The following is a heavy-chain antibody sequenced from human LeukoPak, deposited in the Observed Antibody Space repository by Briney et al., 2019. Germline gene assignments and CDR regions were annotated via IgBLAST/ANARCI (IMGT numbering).Heavy chain of an antibody. D-gene: IGHD6-6*01. J-gene: IGHJ4*02. Sequence: PGGSLRLSCAASGFSFSTYAIHWVRQAPGKGLEYVSAISTDGSRTYYGNSVKGRFTISRDNSKNTVYLQMDSLRAEDTAVYYCAKAFYSSSSLEGLFDYWGQGTLVTVSS. CDR1: GFSFSTYA. V-gene: IGHV3-64*01. CDR2: ISTDGSRT. CDR3: AKAFYSSSSLEGLFDY.